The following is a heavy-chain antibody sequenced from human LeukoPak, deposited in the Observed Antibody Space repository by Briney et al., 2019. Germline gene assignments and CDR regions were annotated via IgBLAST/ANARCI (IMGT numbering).Heavy chain of an antibody. CDR1: GYTFTSYY. D-gene: IGHD6-13*01. V-gene: IGHV1-46*01. J-gene: IGHJ4*02. CDR2: INPSGGST. Sequence: ASVKVSCKASGYTFTSYYMHWVRQAPGQGLEWMGIINPSGGSTSYAQKFQGRLTMTRDTSINTAYMELSSLRSEDTAVYYCARGRNSWYNYWGQGTLVTVSS. CDR3: ARGRNSWYNY.